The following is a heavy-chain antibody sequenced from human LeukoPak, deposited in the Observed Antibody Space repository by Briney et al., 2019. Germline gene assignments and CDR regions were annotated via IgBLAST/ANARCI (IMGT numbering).Heavy chain of an antibody. D-gene: IGHD6-13*01. J-gene: IGHJ4*02. V-gene: IGHV6-1*01. CDR2: TYYRSKWYN. Sequence: SQTLSLTCAISGDSVSSNSAAWNWIRQSPSRGLEWLGRTYYRSKWYNDYAVSVKSRVPINPDTSKHQFSLQLTSVTPEDTAVYYCAGESSSSWYYYFDSWGQGTLVTVSS. CDR1: GDSVSSNSAA. CDR3: AGESSSSWYYYFDS.